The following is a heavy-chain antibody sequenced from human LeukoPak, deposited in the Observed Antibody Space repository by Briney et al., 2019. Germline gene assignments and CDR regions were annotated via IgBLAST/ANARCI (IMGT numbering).Heavy chain of an antibody. CDR1: GLTFSASD. CDR3: TTYRSGHY. CDR2: VQTKPNSYAT. J-gene: IGHJ4*02. Sequence: GGSLRLSCVVSGLTFSASDMHWVRQASGKGLDWVGRVQTKPNSYATAYAASLKGRFTISRDDSINTAYLQMNSLRAEDTAVYYCTTYRSGHYWGPGTLVTVSS. V-gene: IGHV3-73*01. D-gene: IGHD5-18*01.